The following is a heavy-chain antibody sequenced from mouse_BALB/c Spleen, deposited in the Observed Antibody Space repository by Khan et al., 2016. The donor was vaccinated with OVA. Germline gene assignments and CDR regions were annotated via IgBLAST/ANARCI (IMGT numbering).Heavy chain of an antibody. CDR1: GYSFTGYY. CDR2: ISCYNGGT. Sequence: LVKTGTSVKISCKASGYSFTGYYIHWVKQSHGKSLEWIGYISCYNGGTGYNQKFKGKAIFTADTSSSTAYMRFNSLTSEDSAVYYCERGNRGYGYAMDFWGQGTSVTVSS. V-gene: IGHV1S34*01. CDR3: ERGNRGYGYAMDF. J-gene: IGHJ4*01. D-gene: IGHD2-14*01.